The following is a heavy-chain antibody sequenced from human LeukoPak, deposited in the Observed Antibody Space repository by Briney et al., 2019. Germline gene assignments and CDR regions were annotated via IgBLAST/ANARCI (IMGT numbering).Heavy chain of an antibody. CDR3: PKDYVGAGLLASGSVDY. V-gene: IGHV3-23*01. Sequence: PGGSLRLSCAASGFTFSSYAMSWVRQAPGKGLEWVSAISGSGGSTYYADSVKGRFTISRDNSKNTLYLQMNSLRAEDTAVYYCPKDYVGAGLLASGSVDYWGQGTLVTVSS. D-gene: IGHD1-26*01. J-gene: IGHJ4*02. CDR1: GFTFSSYA. CDR2: ISGSGGST.